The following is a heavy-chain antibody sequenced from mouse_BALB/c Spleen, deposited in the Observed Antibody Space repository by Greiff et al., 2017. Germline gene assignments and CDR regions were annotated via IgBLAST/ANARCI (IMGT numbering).Heavy chain of an antibody. Sequence: DVKLVESGGGLVKPGGSLKLSCAASGFTFSDYYMYWVRQTPEKRLEWVATISDGGSYTYYPDSVKGRFTISRDNAKNNLYLQMSSLKSEDTAMYYCARDYYDYDGPYFDYWGQGTTLTVSS. CDR2: ISDGGSYT. D-gene: IGHD2-4*01. V-gene: IGHV5-4*02. CDR1: GFTFSDYY. J-gene: IGHJ2*01. CDR3: ARDYYDYDGPYFDY.